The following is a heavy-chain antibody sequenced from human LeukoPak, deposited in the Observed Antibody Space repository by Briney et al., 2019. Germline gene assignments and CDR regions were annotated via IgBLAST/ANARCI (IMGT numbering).Heavy chain of an antibody. CDR3: AREYAGSYDYYYYMDV. D-gene: IGHD1-26*01. Sequence: GGSLRLSCAASGFTFSDYYMSWIRQAPGKGLEWVSYISSSGSTIYYADSVKGRFTISRDNAKNSLYLQMNSLRAEDTAVYYCAREYAGSYDYYYYMDVWGKGTTVTVPS. V-gene: IGHV3-11*04. J-gene: IGHJ6*03. CDR2: ISSSGSTI. CDR1: GFTFSDYY.